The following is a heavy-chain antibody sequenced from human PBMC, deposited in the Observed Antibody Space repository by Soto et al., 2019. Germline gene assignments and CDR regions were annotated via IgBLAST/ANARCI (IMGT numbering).Heavy chain of an antibody. J-gene: IGHJ4*02. CDR2: IRGSGGGT. Sequence: GSLRLSSAASGSSFGSYVMSWVRQAPGKGLEWVSTIRGSGGGTYYSDSVKGRFTISRDNSKNTLYLQMNTLGAEDTAVYFCAKGGLAASWEYWGQGTLVTVSS. D-gene: IGHD2-15*01. CDR3: AKGGLAASWEY. V-gene: IGHV3-23*01. CDR1: GSSFGSYV.